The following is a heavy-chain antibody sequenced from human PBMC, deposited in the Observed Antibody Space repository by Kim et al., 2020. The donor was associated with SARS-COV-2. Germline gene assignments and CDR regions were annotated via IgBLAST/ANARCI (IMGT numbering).Heavy chain of an antibody. Sequence: ASVKVSCKASGYTFTSYGISWVRQAPGQGLEWMGWISAYNGNTNYAQKLQGRVTMTTDISTSTAYMELRSLRSDDTAVYYCARDLYYYGSGSFDYWGQGTLVTVSS. CDR3: ARDLYYYGSGSFDY. D-gene: IGHD3-10*01. CDR1: GYTFTSYG. CDR2: ISAYNGNT. J-gene: IGHJ4*02. V-gene: IGHV1-18*04.